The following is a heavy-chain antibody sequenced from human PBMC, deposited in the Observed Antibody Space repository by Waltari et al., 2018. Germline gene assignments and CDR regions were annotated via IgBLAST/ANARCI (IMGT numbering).Heavy chain of an antibody. CDR2: ITTSDRSI. CDR1: GFSFGSYE. Sequence: ELQLVESGGGLVQPGGSLRLSCVASGFSFGSYEMIWVRQAPGNGLEWVSYITTSDRSIYYADSVKGRFTISRDNAKNSLYLQMNSLRAEDTAVYYCARVGGYYYYYMEVWGKGTTVTVSS. D-gene: IGHD3-16*01. V-gene: IGHV3-48*03. J-gene: IGHJ6*03. CDR3: ARVGGYYYYYMEV.